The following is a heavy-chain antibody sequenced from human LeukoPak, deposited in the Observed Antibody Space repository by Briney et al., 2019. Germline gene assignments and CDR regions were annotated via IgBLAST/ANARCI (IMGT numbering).Heavy chain of an antibody. D-gene: IGHD6-19*01. V-gene: IGHV1-18*01. Sequence: GASVKVSCKASGYTFTSYGISWVRQAPGQGLEWMGWISAYNGNTNYAQKLQGRVTMTTDTSTSTAYMELRSLRSDDTAVYYCARDRQWLVFDYYYYGMDVWGQGTMVTVSS. CDR3: ARDRQWLVFDYYYYGMDV. CDR2: ISAYNGNT. CDR1: GYTFTSYG. J-gene: IGHJ6*02.